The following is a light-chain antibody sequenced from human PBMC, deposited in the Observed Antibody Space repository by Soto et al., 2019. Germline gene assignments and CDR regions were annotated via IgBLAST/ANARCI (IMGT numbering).Light chain of an antibody. CDR3: QQTDDFPLT. Sequence: EIVMTQSPATLSVSPGERATLSCRASQSVDSNLAWYQQKPGQAPRLLIFGASTRATGIPARFSGSGSGTDFTLTISSLQPEDSASYFCQQTDDFPLTFGGGTKVEI. CDR1: QSVDSN. CDR2: GAS. V-gene: IGKV3D-15*01. J-gene: IGKJ4*01.